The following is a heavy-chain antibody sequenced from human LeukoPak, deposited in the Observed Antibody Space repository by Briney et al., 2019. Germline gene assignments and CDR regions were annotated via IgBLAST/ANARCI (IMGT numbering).Heavy chain of an antibody. CDR2: INPNSGGT. CDR1: GYTFTGYY. CDR3: ARANVLRFLEWSFDY. Sequence: GASVKVSCKASGYTFTGYYMHWVRQAPGQGLEWMGWINPNSGGTNYAQKFQGRVTMTRDTSISTPYMELSRLRSDDTAVYYCARANVLRFLEWSFDYWGQGTLVTVSS. J-gene: IGHJ4*02. V-gene: IGHV1-2*02. D-gene: IGHD3-3*01.